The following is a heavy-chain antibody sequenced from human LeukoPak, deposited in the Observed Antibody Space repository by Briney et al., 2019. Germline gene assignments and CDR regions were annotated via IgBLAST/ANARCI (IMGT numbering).Heavy chain of an antibody. V-gene: IGHV3-7*01. D-gene: IGHD6-19*01. J-gene: IGHJ4*02. CDR3: ARGSGNYDY. Sequence: PEGSLRLSCAASGFTLSRSWMTWVRQAPGKGLEWVANIKEDGGDKYYVDSVKGRFTISRDNAKNLLFLQMNSLRAEDTAVYYCARGSGNYDYWGQGTLVTVSS. CDR2: IKEDGGDK. CDR1: GFTLSRSW.